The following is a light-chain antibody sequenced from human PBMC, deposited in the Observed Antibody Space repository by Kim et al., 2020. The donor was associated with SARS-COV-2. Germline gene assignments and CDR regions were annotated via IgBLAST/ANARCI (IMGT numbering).Light chain of an antibody. CDR1: QSVRNNY. J-gene: IGKJ2*01. V-gene: IGKV3-20*01. Sequence: IVLTQSPGTLSLSPGERATLSCRASQSVRNNYLTWYQHKPGQPPRLLIYGASSRAAGIPDRFSGSGSGTDFTLPISRLEPEDFAVYYCLHFGGSPVHTFGQGTKLEI. CDR3: LHFGGSPVHT. CDR2: GAS.